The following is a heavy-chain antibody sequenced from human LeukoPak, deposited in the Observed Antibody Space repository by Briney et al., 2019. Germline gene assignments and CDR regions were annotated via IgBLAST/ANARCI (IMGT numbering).Heavy chain of an antibody. CDR3: ARASGYDDRSIDY. Sequence: GGSLRLSCVASGFTFSSYWMSWVRQAPGKGLEWVANIKWDGSEKYYVDSVKGRFTIPRDNAKNSLYLQMNSLRAEDTAVYYCARASGYDDRSIDYWGQGTLVTVSS. D-gene: IGHD5-12*01. J-gene: IGHJ4*02. V-gene: IGHV3-7*01. CDR2: IKWDGSEK. CDR1: GFTFSSYW.